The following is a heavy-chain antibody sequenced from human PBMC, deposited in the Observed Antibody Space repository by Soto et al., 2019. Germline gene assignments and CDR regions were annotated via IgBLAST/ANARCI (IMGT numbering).Heavy chain of an antibody. Sequence: NPSETLSLTCAAYGGSFSGYYWSWIRQPPGKGLEWIGEINHSGSTNYNPSLKSRVTISVDTSKNQFPLKLSSVTAADTAVYYCAGRYSSSSYNWFDPWGQGTLVTVSS. CDR2: INHSGST. V-gene: IGHV4-34*01. D-gene: IGHD6-6*01. J-gene: IGHJ5*02. CDR1: GGSFSGYY. CDR3: AGRYSSSSYNWFDP.